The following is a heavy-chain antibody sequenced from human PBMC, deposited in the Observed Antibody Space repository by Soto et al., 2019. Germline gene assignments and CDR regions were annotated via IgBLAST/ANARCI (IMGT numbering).Heavy chain of an antibody. J-gene: IGHJ4*01. Sequence: PGGSLRFSCAASGFTFSSYAMHWVRQAPGKGLEWVAVISYDGSNKYYADSVKGRFTISRDNSKNTLYLQMNSLRAEDTAVYYCAREVVGVDTAMAPFDYWG. CDR1: GFTFSSYA. V-gene: IGHV3-30-3*01. CDR2: ISYDGSNK. CDR3: AREVVGVDTAMAPFDY. D-gene: IGHD5-18*01.